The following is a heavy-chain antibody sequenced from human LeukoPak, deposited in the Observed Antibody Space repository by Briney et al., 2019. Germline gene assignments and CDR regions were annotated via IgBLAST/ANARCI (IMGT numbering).Heavy chain of an antibody. Sequence: GGSLRLSCAPSGFTFSIYAMSWVRQAPGKGLEWVATISSSGVGTYYADSMKGRFTTSRDNSKNTLYLQMNSLRAEDTAVYYCAKDEGQSGTYSDYWGQGTLVTVSS. CDR2: ISSSGVGT. CDR1: GFTFSIYA. CDR3: AKDEGQSGTYSDY. J-gene: IGHJ4*02. V-gene: IGHV3-23*01. D-gene: IGHD6-25*01.